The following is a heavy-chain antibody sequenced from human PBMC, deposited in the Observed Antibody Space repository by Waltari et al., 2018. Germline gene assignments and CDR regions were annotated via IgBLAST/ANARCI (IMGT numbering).Heavy chain of an antibody. V-gene: IGHV3-7*01. CDR3: ARSRSWCSGSYFYFDY. D-gene: IGHD1-26*01. CDR2: IKQDGSEK. CDR1: GFTFSSYW. J-gene: IGHJ4*02. Sequence: EVQLVESGGGLVQPGGSLRLSCAASGFTFSSYWMSWVRQAPGKGLEWVANIKQDGSEKYYVDSVKGRFTSSRDNAKNSLYLQMNSLRAEDTAVYYCARSRSWCSGSYFYFDYWGQGTLVTVSS.